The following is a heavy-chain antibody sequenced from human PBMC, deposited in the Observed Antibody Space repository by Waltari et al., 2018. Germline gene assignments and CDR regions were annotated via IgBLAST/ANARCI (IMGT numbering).Heavy chain of an antibody. J-gene: IGHJ4*02. CDR1: GFTFDEYT. Sequence: AASGFTFDEYTMHWVRQAPGKGLEWVSLISCDGGSTYYADSVKGRFTISRDNSKHSLYLQMNSLRTEDTALYYCAKVVDSGYEYYFDYWGQGTLVTVSS. CDR2: ISCDGGST. V-gene: IGHV3-43*01. CDR3: AKVVDSGYEYYFDY. D-gene: IGHD5-12*01.